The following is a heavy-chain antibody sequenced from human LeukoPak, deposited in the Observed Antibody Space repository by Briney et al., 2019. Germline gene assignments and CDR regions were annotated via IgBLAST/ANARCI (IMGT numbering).Heavy chain of an antibody. J-gene: IGHJ5*02. D-gene: IGHD6-6*01. CDR2: INHSGST. CDR1: GGSISSYY. Sequence: SETLSLTCTVSGGSISSYYWSWIRQPPGKGLEWIGEINHSGSTNYNPSLKSRVTISVDTSKNQFSLKLSSVTAADTAVYYCARASSFNWFDPWGQGTPVTVSS. V-gene: IGHV4-34*01. CDR3: ARASSFNWFDP.